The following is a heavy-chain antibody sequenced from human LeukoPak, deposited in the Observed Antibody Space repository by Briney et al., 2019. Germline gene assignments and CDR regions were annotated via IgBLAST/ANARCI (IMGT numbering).Heavy chain of an antibody. J-gene: IGHJ5*02. CDR3: ARDSKRLLPGYFVFHWFDP. CDR1: GYTFTTYY. V-gene: IGHV1-46*01. CDR2: INPSSGST. Sequence: PQASVKVSCKASGYTFTTYYIHWVRQAPGHGLEWMGMINPSSGSTTYAQKFQGRVTMTADTYTSTVSLGLSSLRSEDTAVYYCARDSKRLLPGYFVFHWFDPWGQGTLVTVSS. D-gene: IGHD3-9*01.